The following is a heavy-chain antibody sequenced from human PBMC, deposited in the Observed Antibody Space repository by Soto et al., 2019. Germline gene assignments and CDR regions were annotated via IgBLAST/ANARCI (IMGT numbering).Heavy chain of an antibody. CDR1: GGSISSYY. CDR3: ARVWGYYFDY. V-gene: IGHV4-59*01. Sequence: SETLSLNCTVSGGSISSYYWSWIRQPPGKGLEWIGYIYYSGSTNYNPSLKSRVTISVDTSKNQFSLKLSSVTAADTAVYYCARVWGYYFDYWGQGTLVTVSS. J-gene: IGHJ4*02. CDR2: IYYSGST. D-gene: IGHD2-21*01.